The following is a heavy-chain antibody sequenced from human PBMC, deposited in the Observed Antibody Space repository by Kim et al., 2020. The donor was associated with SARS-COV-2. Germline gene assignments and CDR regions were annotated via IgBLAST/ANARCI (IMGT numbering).Heavy chain of an antibody. V-gene: IGHV5-51*01. Sequence: GESLKISCKGSGYSFTSYWIGWVRQMPGKGLEWMGIIYPGDSDTRYSPSFQGQVTISADKSISTAYLQWSSLKASDTAMYYCARRLIWFGELSDWYFDLWGRGTLVTVSS. CDR2: IYPGDSDT. CDR3: ARRLIWFGELSDWYFDL. CDR1: GYSFTSYW. D-gene: IGHD3-10*01. J-gene: IGHJ2*01.